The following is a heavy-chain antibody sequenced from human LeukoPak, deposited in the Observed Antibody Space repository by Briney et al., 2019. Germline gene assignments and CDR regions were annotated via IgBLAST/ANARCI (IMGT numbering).Heavy chain of an antibody. CDR2: IIPIFGTA. Sequence: ASVKVSCTASGGTFTSYAISWVRQAPGQGLEWMGGIIPIFGTANYAQKFQGRVTITTDESTSKTYKELSSLRSEDTAVYYCARYYYESSGHYYGINWFDPWGQGTLVTVSS. V-gene: IGHV1-69*05. CDR3: ARYYYESSGHYYGINWFDP. D-gene: IGHD3-22*01. CDR1: GGTFTSYA. J-gene: IGHJ5*02.